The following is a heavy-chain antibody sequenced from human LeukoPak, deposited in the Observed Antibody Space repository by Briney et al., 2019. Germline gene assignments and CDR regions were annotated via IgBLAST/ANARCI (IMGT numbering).Heavy chain of an antibody. CDR2: IYTSGST. CDR1: GGSISSYY. Sequence: SETLSLTCTVSGGSISSYYWSWIRQPAGKGLEWIGRIYTSGSTNYNPSLKSRVTMSVDTSKNQFSLKLSSVTAADTAVYYCARANMIVGYYYMDVWGKGTTVNVSS. CDR3: ARANMIVGYYYMDV. J-gene: IGHJ6*03. V-gene: IGHV4-4*07. D-gene: IGHD3-22*01.